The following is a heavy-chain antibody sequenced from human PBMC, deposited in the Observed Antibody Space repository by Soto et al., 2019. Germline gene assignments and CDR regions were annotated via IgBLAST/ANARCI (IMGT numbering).Heavy chain of an antibody. Sequence: QVQLVESGGGVVQPGRSLRLSCAASGFTFSSYGMHWVRQAPGKGLEWVAVIWYDGSNKYYADSVKGRFTISRDNSKNTLYLQMNSLRAEDTAVYYCAGPSGPLGYYGMDVWGQGTTVTVSS. V-gene: IGHV3-33*01. J-gene: IGHJ6*02. CDR1: GFTFSSYG. CDR2: IWYDGSNK. D-gene: IGHD3-3*01. CDR3: AGPSGPLGYYGMDV.